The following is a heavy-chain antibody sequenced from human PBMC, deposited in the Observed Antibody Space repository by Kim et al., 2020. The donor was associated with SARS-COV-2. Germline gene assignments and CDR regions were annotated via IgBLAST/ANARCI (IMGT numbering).Heavy chain of an antibody. CDR3: ARDSGLAAGFAFDV. Sequence: YNPTVKSRLTISVDTSKNQFFLKLNSVTAADSAIYYWARDSGLAAGFAFDVWGQGALVTVST. V-gene: IGHV4-59*01. J-gene: IGHJ4*02. D-gene: IGHD6-13*01.